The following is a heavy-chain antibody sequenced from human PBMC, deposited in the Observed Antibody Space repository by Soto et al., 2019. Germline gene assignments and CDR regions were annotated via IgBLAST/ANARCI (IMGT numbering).Heavy chain of an antibody. V-gene: IGHV3-30*18. CDR1: GFTFSSYG. Sequence: PGGSLRLSCAASGFTFSSYGMHWVRQAPGKGLEWVAVISYDGSNKYYADSVKGRFTISRDNSKNTLYLQMNSLRAEDTAVYYCAKDLHYYGSGSYYNEFHYYYYGMDVWGQGTTVTVSS. J-gene: IGHJ6*02. D-gene: IGHD3-10*01. CDR2: ISYDGSNK. CDR3: AKDLHYYGSGSYYNEFHYYYYGMDV.